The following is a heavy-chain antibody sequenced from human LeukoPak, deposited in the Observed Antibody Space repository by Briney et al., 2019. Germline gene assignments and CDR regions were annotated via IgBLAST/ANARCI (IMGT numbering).Heavy chain of an antibody. V-gene: IGHV4-59*08. CDR3: ARYRATHSFDY. CDR1: GGSISSYY. D-gene: IGHD5-12*01. CDR2: IYYSGST. Sequence: PSETLSLTCTVSGGSISSYYWSWIRQPPGKGLEWIGYIYYSGSTNYNPSLKSRVTISVDTSKNQFSLKLSSVTAADTAVYYCARYRATHSFDYWGQGTLVTVSP. J-gene: IGHJ4*02.